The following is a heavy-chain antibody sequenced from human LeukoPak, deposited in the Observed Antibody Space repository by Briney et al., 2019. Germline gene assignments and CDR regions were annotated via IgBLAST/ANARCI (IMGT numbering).Heavy chain of an antibody. CDR2: IFSGGTT. V-gene: IGHV3-53*01. CDR1: GFSVSMKY. D-gene: IGHD3-10*01. CDR3: ARFSGPGMQHYYYYMDV. J-gene: IGHJ6*03. Sequence: GESLRLPCAASGFSVSMKYMTWVRQAPGKGLEGVSVIFSGGTTYYADSVKGRFTVSRDNSKNMMYLQMNSLRAEDAAVYYCARFSGPGMQHYYYYMDVWGTGTTVTVSS.